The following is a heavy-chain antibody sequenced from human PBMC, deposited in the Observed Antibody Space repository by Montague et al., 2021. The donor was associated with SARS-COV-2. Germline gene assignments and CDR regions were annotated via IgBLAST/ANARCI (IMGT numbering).Heavy chain of an antibody. D-gene: IGHD4-23*01. V-gene: IGHV3-30*04. CDR2: ITHDGSSK. J-gene: IGHJ4*02. CDR3: AKRAADKDYGGRGPIGD. Sequence: SLRLSCAASGSPSPFSRWAMQWVRQAPGKGLEWVAVITHDGSSKYYVDSVRGRFTISRDNSKNTLYLQMNSLRPEDTAVYYCAKRAADKDYGGRGPIGDWGQGTLVTVSP. CDR1: GSPSPFSRWA.